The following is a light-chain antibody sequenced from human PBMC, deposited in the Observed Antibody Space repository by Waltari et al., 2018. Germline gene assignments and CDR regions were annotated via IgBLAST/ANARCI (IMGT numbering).Light chain of an antibody. CDR2: GKN. CDR1: SLRSYL. V-gene: IGLV3-19*01. CDR3: SSRDISGNLL. Sequence: SSELTQDPAVSAALGQTVSITCQGDSLRSYLPSWYQQKPGQAPKLFLYGKNKRPCGSPDRLSGSSTGNTAYLTIAATQAEDEADYYCSSRDISGNLLFGGGTRLAVL. J-gene: IGLJ3*02.